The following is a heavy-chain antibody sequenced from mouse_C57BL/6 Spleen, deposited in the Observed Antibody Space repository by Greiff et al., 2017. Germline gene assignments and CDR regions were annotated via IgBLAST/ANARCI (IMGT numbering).Heavy chain of an antibody. V-gene: IGHV1-39*01. CDR3: ARYGNYPYYDAMDY. Sequence: EVQLLQSGPELVKPGASVKISCTASGYSFTDYNMNWVKQSNGKSLEWLGVINTNYGTTSYNQNFTGKGTLTVDQSSSTAYMHLNSLTSEDSAVYYCARYGNYPYYDAMDYWGQGTSVTVSS. CDR2: INTNYGTT. D-gene: IGHD2-1*01. CDR1: GYSFTDYN. J-gene: IGHJ4*01.